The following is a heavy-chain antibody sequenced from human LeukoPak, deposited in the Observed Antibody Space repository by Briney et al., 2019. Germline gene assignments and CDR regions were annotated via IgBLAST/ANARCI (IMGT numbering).Heavy chain of an antibody. CDR3: ARGRGPIQYPIHYYMDV. CDR2: IYPGDSDT. Sequence: KGGESLKISCKGSGYRFTSYWIGWVRQMPGKGLEWMGIIYPGDSDTRYSPSFQGQVTISADKSISTAYLQWSSLKASDTAMYYCARGRGPIQYPIHYYMDVWGKGTTVTVSS. J-gene: IGHJ6*03. CDR1: GYRFTSYW. D-gene: IGHD4-11*01. V-gene: IGHV5-51*01.